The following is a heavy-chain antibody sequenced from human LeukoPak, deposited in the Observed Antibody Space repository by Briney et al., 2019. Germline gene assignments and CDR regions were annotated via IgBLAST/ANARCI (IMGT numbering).Heavy chain of an antibody. Sequence: TGGPLRLSCAASGFTVSGNYMSWVRQAPGKGLEWLSVIHRGGNTYYADSVKGRFTISRDSSKNTVFLQMDSLRAEDTAVYYCVRDPGYGLGVDYGDYWGQGTLVTVSS. V-gene: IGHV3-66*01. CDR1: GFTVSGNY. CDR3: VRDPGYGLGVDYGDY. CDR2: IHRGGNT. D-gene: IGHD3-10*01. J-gene: IGHJ4*02.